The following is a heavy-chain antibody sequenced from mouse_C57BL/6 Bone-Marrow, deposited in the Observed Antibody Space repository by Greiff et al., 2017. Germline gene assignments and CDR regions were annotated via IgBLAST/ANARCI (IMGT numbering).Heavy chain of an antibody. Sequence: QVQLKESGPELVKPGASVKISCKASGYAFSSSWMNWVKQRPGKGLEWIGRIYPGDGDTNYNGKFKGKATLTADKSSSTAYMQLSSLTSEDSAVYVCARGTGHWYFDVWGTGTTVTVSS. CDR2: IYPGDGDT. J-gene: IGHJ1*03. CDR1: GYAFSSSW. V-gene: IGHV1-82*01. CDR3: ARGTGHWYFDV. D-gene: IGHD3-3*01.